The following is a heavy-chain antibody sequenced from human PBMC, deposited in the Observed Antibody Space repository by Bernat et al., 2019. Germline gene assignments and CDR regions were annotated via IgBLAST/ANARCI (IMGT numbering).Heavy chain of an antibody. CDR1: GGSISSSSYY. CDR3: ARHERGTGLGSAFDI. J-gene: IGHJ3*02. V-gene: IGHV4-39*01. CDR2: IYYSGSI. D-gene: IGHD3-16*01. Sequence: QLQLQESGPGLVKPSETLSLTCTVSGGSISSSSYYWGWIRQPPGKGLEWIGSIYYSGSIYYNPSLKSRVTISVDTSRNQFSLKLSSVTAADTAVYYCARHERGTGLGSAFDIWGQGTMVTVSS.